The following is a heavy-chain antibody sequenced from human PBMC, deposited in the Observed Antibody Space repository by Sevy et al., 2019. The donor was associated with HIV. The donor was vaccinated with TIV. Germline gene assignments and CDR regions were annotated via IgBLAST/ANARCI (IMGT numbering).Heavy chain of an antibody. CDR2: IKQDGSEK. D-gene: IGHD2-2*01. V-gene: IGHV3-7*01. Sequence: GGSLRLSCAVSGFTFSSYWMSWVRQAPGKVLEWVANIKQDGSEKYYVDSVKGRFTISRDNAKNSLYLQMNSLRAEDTAVYYCARYQLPTDYFDYWGQGTPVTVSS. CDR1: GFTFSSYW. J-gene: IGHJ4*02. CDR3: ARYQLPTDYFDY.